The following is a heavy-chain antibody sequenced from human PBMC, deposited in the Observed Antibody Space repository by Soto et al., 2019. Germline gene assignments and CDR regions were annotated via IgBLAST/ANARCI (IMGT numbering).Heavy chain of an antibody. V-gene: IGHV3-30*18. D-gene: IGHD5-18*01. CDR3: ANANEDTATASDY. CDR2: ISYDGSNK. Sequence: GGSLRLSCAASGFTFSSYGTHWVRQAPGKGLEWVAVISYDGSNKYYADSVKGRFTISRDNSKNTLYLQMNSLRAEDTAVYYCANANEDTATASDYWGQGTLVTVSS. J-gene: IGHJ4*02. CDR1: GFTFSSYG.